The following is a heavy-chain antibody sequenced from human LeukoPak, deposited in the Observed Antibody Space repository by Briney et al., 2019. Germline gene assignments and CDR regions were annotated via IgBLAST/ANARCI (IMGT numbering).Heavy chain of an antibody. CDR1: GYTFTSYG. D-gene: IGHD3-3*01. CDR2: ISAYNGNT. CDR3: ARGIPRARFLEWSQGFDP. V-gene: IGHV1-18*01. J-gene: IGHJ5*02. Sequence: GASVKVSCKASGYTFTSYGISWVRQAPGQGLEWMGWISAYNGNTNYAQKRQGRVTMTTDTSTSTAYMELRSLRSDDTAVYYCARGIPRARFLEWSQGFDPWGQGTLVTVSS.